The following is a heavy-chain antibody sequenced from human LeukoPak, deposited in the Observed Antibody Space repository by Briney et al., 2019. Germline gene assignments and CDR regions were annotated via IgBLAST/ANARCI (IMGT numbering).Heavy chain of an antibody. D-gene: IGHD3-22*01. CDR2: INTNTGNP. V-gene: IGHV7-4-1*02. J-gene: IGHJ4*02. CDR3: VRTYYYDSSGYYLPFDY. Sequence: ASVKVSCKASGYTFTSYAMNWVRQAPGQGLEWMGWINTNTGNPTYAQGFTGRFVFSLDTSVSTAYLQISSLKAEDTAVYYCVRTYYYDSSGYYLPFDYWGQGTLVTVSS. CDR1: GYTFTSYA.